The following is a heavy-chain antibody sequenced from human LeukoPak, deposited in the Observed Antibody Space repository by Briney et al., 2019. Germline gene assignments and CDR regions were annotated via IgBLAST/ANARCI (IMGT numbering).Heavy chain of an antibody. Sequence: SETLSLTCTVSGGSISSSSYYWGWIRQPPGKGLEWIGEINHSGSTNYNPSLKSRVTISVDTSKNQFSLKLSSVTAADTAVYYCARRRRAHYYDSSGYYPFDYWGQGTLVTVSS. CDR2: INHSGST. D-gene: IGHD3-22*01. CDR3: ARRRRAHYYDSSGYYPFDY. CDR1: GGSISSSSYY. J-gene: IGHJ4*02. V-gene: IGHV4-39*07.